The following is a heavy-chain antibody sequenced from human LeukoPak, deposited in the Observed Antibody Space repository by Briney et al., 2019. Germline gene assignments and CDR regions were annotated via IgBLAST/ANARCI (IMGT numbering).Heavy chain of an antibody. D-gene: IGHD6-13*01. Sequence: GGSLRLSCAASGFTFSSYGMHWVRQAPGKGLEWVAFIRYDGSNKYYADSVKGRFTISRDNSKNTLYLQMNSLRAEDTAVYYCAKSAAAGPYYYYYYYMDVWGKGTTVTVSS. CDR1: GFTFSSYG. CDR3: AKSAAAGPYYYYYYYMDV. CDR2: IRYDGSNK. J-gene: IGHJ6*03. V-gene: IGHV3-30*02.